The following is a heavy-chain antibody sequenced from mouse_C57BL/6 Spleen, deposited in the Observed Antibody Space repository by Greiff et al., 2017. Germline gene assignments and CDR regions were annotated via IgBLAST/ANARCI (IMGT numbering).Heavy chain of an antibody. Sequence: EVKLVESGGDLVKPGGSLKLSCAASGFTFSSYGMSWVRQTPDKRLEWVATISSGGSYTYYPDSVKGRFTISRDNAKNTLYLQMSRLKSEDTAMYYCARHEDYGNYEVWFAYWGQGTLVTVSA. D-gene: IGHD2-1*01. J-gene: IGHJ3*01. CDR2: ISSGGSYT. CDR3: ARHEDYGNYEVWFAY. CDR1: GFTFSSYG. V-gene: IGHV5-6*01.